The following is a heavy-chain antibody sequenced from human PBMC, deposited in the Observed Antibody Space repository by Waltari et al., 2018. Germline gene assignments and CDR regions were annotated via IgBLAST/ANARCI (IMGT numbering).Heavy chain of an antibody. V-gene: IGHV3-30-3*01. CDR2: ISYDGSNK. J-gene: IGHJ4*02. CDR1: GFPFSSYA. Sequence: QVQLVESGGGVVQPGRSLRLSCAASGFPFSSYAMHWVRQAPGKGLEWVAVISYDGSNKYYADSVKGRFTISRDNSKNTLYLQMNSLRAEDTAVYYCARDILTTGYFDYWGQGTLVTVSS. D-gene: IGHD4-17*01. CDR3: ARDILTTGYFDY.